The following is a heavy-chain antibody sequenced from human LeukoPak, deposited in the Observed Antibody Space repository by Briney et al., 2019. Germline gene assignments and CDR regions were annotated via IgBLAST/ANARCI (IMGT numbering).Heavy chain of an antibody. CDR1: GGSISSGGYY. CDR2: IYYSGST. CDR3: ARQPHMLGAYYFDF. Sequence: SETLSLTCTVSGGSISSGGYYWSWIRQHPGKGLEWIGYIYYSGSTYYNPSLKSRVTISVDTSKNQFSLKLSSVTAADTAVYYCARQPHMLGAYYFDFWGQGTLVTVSS. V-gene: IGHV4-31*03. D-gene: IGHD1-26*01. J-gene: IGHJ4*02.